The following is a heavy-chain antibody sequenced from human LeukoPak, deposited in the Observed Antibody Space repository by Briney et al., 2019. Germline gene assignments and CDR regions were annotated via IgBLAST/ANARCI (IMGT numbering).Heavy chain of an antibody. CDR2: IYHSGST. CDR3: ARPDSPGAFDI. Sequence: PSETLSLTCTVSGGSISSAHDFWSWIRQPPGKGLEWIGYIYHSGSTYYNPSLKSRVTISVDRSKSQFSLKLSSVTAADTAVYYCARPDSPGAFDIWGQGTMVTVSS. V-gene: IGHV4-30-2*01. D-gene: IGHD3-22*01. CDR1: GGSISSAHDF. J-gene: IGHJ3*02.